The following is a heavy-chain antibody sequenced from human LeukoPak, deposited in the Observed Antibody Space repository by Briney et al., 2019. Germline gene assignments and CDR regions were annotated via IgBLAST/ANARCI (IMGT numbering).Heavy chain of an antibody. J-gene: IGHJ4*02. Sequence: GGSLRLSCVASGFTVSANCMSWVRQAPGKGLEWVSLLYSDGSTYYADSVKGRFTISRDNSKNTLYLQMNSLRAEDTAVYYCAKVEGDYWGQGTLVTVSS. CDR3: AKVEGDY. CDR1: GFTVSANC. D-gene: IGHD3-3*01. CDR2: LYSDGST. V-gene: IGHV3-53*01.